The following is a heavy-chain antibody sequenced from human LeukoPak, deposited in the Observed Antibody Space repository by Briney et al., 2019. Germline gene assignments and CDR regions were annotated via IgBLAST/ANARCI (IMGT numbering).Heavy chain of an antibody. J-gene: IGHJ4*02. D-gene: IGHD3-10*01. CDR2: IDPSDSYT. CDR3: AWKLYGSCSYYPW. V-gene: IGHV5-10-1*01. CDR1: GYSFTSYW. Sequence: GESLKISCKGSGYSFTSYWISWVRQMPGKGLEWMGRIDPSDSYTNYSPSFQGHVTISADKSISTAYLQWSSLKASDTAMYYCAWKLYGSCSYYPWWGQRTLVTVS.